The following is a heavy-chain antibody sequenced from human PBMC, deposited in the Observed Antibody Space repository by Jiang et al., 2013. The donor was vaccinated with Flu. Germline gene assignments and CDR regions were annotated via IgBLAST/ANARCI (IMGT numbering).Heavy chain of an antibody. CDR3: ARGPYESGSYYNNGFDY. CDR2: IDDSGST. D-gene: IGHD3-10*01. CDR1: GGSVQWLL. V-gene: IGHV4-34*01. Sequence: CAVYGGSVQWLLLELDPPAPRKGLEWIGEIDDSGSTNYNSSLESRVTLSVDTSKNQISLSVRSVTAADTAVYYCARGPYESGSYYNNGFDYWGQGSLVTVSS. J-gene: IGHJ4*02.